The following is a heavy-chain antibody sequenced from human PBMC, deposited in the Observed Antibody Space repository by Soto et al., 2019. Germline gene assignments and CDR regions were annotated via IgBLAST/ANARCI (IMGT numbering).Heavy chain of an antibody. V-gene: IGHV1-18*01. CDR1: GYTFTSYG. Sequence: ASVKVSCKASGYTFTSYGISWVRQAPGQGLEWMGWISAYNGNTNYAQKLQGRITMTTDTSTSTAYMGLRSLRSDDTAVYYCARVPYYDILTGYFGRFDYWGQGTLVTVSS. CDR2: ISAYNGNT. D-gene: IGHD3-9*01. CDR3: ARVPYYDILTGYFGRFDY. J-gene: IGHJ4*02.